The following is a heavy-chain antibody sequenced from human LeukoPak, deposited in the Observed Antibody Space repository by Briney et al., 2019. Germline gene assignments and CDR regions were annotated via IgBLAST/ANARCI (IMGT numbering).Heavy chain of an antibody. Sequence: PSETLSLTCTVSGGSISSSSYYWGWIRQPPGKGLEWIGSIYYSGSTYYNPSLKSRVTISVDTSKNQFSLKLSSVTAADTAVYYCASLEWLYTAFDYWGQGTLVTVSS. J-gene: IGHJ4*02. CDR1: GGSISSSSYY. V-gene: IGHV4-39*01. CDR2: IYYSGST. D-gene: IGHD3-3*01. CDR3: ASLEWLYTAFDY.